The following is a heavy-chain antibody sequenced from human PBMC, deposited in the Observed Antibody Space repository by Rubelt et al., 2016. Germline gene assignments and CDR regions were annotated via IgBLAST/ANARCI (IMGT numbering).Heavy chain of an antibody. CDR2: INHSGNT. D-gene: IGHD5-12*01. V-gene: IGHV4-34*01. CDR3: AREGNGVATIGAFDI. Sequence: QVQLRQWGAGLLKPSETLPLTCAVYGGSFSGYYWSWIRQPPGKGLAWIGDINHSGNTTYTPSLTSRVTISIDTSKCQFSLRLSAVTRADKAWYDCAREGNGVATIGAFDIWGQGTMVTVSS. J-gene: IGHJ3*02. CDR1: GGSFSGYY.